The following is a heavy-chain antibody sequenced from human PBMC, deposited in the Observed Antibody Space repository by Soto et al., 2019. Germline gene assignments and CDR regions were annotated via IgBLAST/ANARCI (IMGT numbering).Heavy chain of an antibody. D-gene: IGHD5-18*01. V-gene: IGHV1-18*01. J-gene: IGHJ4*02. CDR2: ISADSGNT. Sequence: QVQLVQSGAEVKKPGASVQVSCKASGYTFSSNGISWVRQAPGQRLEWMGWISADSGNTNYAQKFQGRVTMTTDRSTSTAYMALRSLRSDDTAVYYCARDKDHSLDYWGQGTLVTVSS. CDR1: GYTFSSNG. CDR3: ARDKDHSLDY.